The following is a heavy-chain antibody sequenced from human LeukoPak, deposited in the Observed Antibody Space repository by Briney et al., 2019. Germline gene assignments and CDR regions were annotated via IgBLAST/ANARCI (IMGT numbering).Heavy chain of an antibody. D-gene: IGHD7-27*01. CDR3: ARGWGFDF. V-gene: IGHV4-34*01. CDR2: INHSGST. J-gene: IGHJ4*02. Sequence: SETLSLTCAVYGGSFSGYYWSWIRQPPGNGLEWIGEINHSGSTNYNPSLRSRVTISVDTSKNQFSLKLSSVTAADTAVYYCARGWGFDFWGQGTLVTVSS. CDR1: GGSFSGYY.